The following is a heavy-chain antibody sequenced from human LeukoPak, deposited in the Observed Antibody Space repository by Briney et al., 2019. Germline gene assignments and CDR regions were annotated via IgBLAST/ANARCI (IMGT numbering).Heavy chain of an antibody. J-gene: IGHJ5*02. D-gene: IGHD2-21*01. CDR2: IYQSGST. CDR3: ARDLAYCGGDCYS. V-gene: IGHV4-38-2*02. Sequence: SETLSLTCTVSGYSISSGYYWGGIRQPPGKGLEWIGSIYQSGSTHYNPSLKSRVTISVATSKNQFSLKLSSVTAADTAVYYCARDLAYCGGDCYSWGQGTLVTVSS. CDR1: GYSISSGYY.